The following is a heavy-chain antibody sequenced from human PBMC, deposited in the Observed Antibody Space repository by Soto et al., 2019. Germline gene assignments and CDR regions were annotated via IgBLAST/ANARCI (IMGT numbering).Heavy chain of an antibody. CDR1: GGTFSSYA. D-gene: IGHD6-13*01. CDR2: IIPIFGTA. CDR3: ARDIAEGGYSSSWSFDGMDV. V-gene: IGHV1-69*06. Sequence: QVQLVQSGAEVKKPGSSVKVSCKASGGTFSSYAISWVRQAPGQGLEWMGGIIPIFGTANYGQKFQGRVTITADKYTSTAYMELSSLRSEDTAVYYCARDIAEGGYSSSWSFDGMDVWGQGTTVTVSS. J-gene: IGHJ6*02.